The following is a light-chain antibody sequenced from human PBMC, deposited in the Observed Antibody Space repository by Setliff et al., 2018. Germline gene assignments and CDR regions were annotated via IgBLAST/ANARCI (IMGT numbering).Light chain of an antibody. CDR1: SSYIGGNT. V-gene: IGLV1-44*01. CDR2: SNN. CDR3: AAWDDSLTGSYV. J-gene: IGLJ1*01. Sequence: QSALTQPPSTSGTPGQRVTISCSGSSSYIGGNTVNWYQQLPGTAPRLLIFSNNDRPSGVSNRFTGSKSGTSASLTISGLQSEDEGDYYCAAWDDSLTGSYVFGTGTKVTVL.